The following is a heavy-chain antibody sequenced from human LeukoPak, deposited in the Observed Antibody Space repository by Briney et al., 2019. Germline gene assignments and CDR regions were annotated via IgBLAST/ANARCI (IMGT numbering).Heavy chain of an antibody. CDR3: ARADRPGTVGY. D-gene: IGHD6-13*01. Sequence: GGSLRLSCAASRFTFSSYAMSWVRQAPGKGLEWVSTISGRGDSTYYADSVKGRFTISRDNSRNTLYLQMNSLRAEDTAVYYCARADRPGTVGYWGQGTLVTVSS. V-gene: IGHV3-23*01. CDR1: RFTFSSYA. J-gene: IGHJ4*02. CDR2: ISGRGDST.